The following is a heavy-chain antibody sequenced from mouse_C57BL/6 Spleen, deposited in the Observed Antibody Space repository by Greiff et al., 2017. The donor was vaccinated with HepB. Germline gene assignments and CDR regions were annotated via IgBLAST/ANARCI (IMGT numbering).Heavy chain of an antibody. CDR2: ISSGGSYT. CDR1: GFTFSSYG. Sequence: DVMLVESGGDLVKPGGSLKLSCAASGFTFSSYGMSWVRQTPDKRLEWVATISSGGSYTYYPDSVKGRFTISRDNAKNTLYLQMSSLKSEDTAMYYCAMPVVALYYYAMDYWGQGTSVTVSS. D-gene: IGHD1-1*01. J-gene: IGHJ4*01. V-gene: IGHV5-6*02. CDR3: AMPVVALYYYAMDY.